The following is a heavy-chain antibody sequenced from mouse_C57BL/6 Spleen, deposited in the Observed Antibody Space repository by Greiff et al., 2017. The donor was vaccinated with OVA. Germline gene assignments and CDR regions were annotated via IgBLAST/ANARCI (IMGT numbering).Heavy chain of an antibody. Sequence: QVQLKQPGAELVRPGSSVKLSCKASGYTFTSYWMHWVKQRPIQGLEWIGNIDPSDSETHYNQKFKDKATLTVDKSSSTAYMQLSSLTSEDSAVYYCARRDYGTPFAYWGQGTLVTVSA. V-gene: IGHV1-52*01. J-gene: IGHJ3*01. CDR3: ARRDYGTPFAY. CDR2: IDPSDSET. D-gene: IGHD1-1*01. CDR1: GYTFTSYW.